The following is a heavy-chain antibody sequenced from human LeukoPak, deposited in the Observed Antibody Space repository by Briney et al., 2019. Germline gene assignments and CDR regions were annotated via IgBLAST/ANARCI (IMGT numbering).Heavy chain of an antibody. CDR2: IWYDGSNK. CDR3: ARYCSGGSCYSQGDFDY. Sequence: GGSLRLSCAASGFTFSSYGMHWVRQAPGKGLEWVAVIWYDGSNKYYADSVKGRFTISRDNSKNTLYLQMNSLRAEDTAVYYCARYCSGGSCYSQGDFDYWGQGTLVTVSS. CDR1: GFTFSSYG. J-gene: IGHJ4*02. V-gene: IGHV3-33*01. D-gene: IGHD2-15*01.